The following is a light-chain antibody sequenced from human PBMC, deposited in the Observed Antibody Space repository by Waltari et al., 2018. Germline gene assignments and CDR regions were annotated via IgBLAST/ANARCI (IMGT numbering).Light chain of an antibody. V-gene: IGKV3-20*01. J-gene: IGKJ1*01. CDR2: YAS. CDR3: QKYGTLPAT. CDR1: QSVSRT. Sequence: EIVLTQSPGTLSLSPGERANLSCRASQSVSRTLAWYQQKPGQAPRLLIYYASSRATGIPDRFSGSGSGTDFSLTISRLEPEDFAVYYCQKYGTLPATFGQGTKVEIK.